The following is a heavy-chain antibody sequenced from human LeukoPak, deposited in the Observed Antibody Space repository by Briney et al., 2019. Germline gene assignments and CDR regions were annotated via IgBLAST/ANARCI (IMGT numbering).Heavy chain of an antibody. D-gene: IGHD2-2*01. V-gene: IGHV4-59*12. CDR1: GGSISSYY. CDR2: IYYSGST. J-gene: IGHJ4*02. Sequence: SETLSLTCTVSGGSISSYYWSWIRQPPGKGLEGIGYIYYSGSTNYNPSLKSRVTISVDTSKNQFSLKLSSVTAADTAVYYCARGGERYCSSTSCYYSEPFFDYWGQGTLVTVSS. CDR3: ARGGERYCSSTSCYYSEPFFDY.